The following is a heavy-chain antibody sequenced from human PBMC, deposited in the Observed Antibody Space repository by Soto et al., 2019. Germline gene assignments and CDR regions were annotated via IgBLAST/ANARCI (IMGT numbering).Heavy chain of an antibody. J-gene: IGHJ4*02. CDR1: GYTFTSYA. Sequence: ASVKVSCKASGYTFTSYAMHWVRQAPGQRLEWMGWINAGNGNTKYSQKFQGRVTITRDTSASTAYMELSSLRSEDTAVYYRARDSLYFDWLLLYYFDYCGQGYLVTVSS. D-gene: IGHD3-9*01. CDR2: INAGNGNT. CDR3: ARDSLYFDWLLLYYFDY. V-gene: IGHV1-3*01.